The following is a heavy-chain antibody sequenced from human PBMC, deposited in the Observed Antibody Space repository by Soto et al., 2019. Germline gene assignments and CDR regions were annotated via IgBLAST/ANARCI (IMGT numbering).Heavy chain of an antibody. V-gene: IGHV1-69*06. Sequence: QVQLVQSGAEVKKPGSSVKVSCKASGGTFSSYAISWVRQAPGQGLECMGGIIPIFGTANYAQKFQGRVTITADKSTSTAYMELSSLRSEDTAVYYCARAGPFDDSSAPGYFDLCGRGTLVTVSS. CDR1: GGTFSSYA. D-gene: IGHD3-22*01. CDR3: ARAGPFDDSSAPGYFDL. CDR2: IIPIFGTA. J-gene: IGHJ2*01.